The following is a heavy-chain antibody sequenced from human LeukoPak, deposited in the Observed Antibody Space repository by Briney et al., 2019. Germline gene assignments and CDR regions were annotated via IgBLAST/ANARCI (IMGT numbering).Heavy chain of an antibody. CDR3: ARDRSSAAFDI. D-gene: IGHD6-6*01. J-gene: IGHJ3*02. CDR1: GFTFSSYS. CDR2: ISSSYI. V-gene: IGHV3-21*05. Sequence: PGGSLRLSCAASGFTFSSYSMNWVRQAPGKGLEWVSYISSSYIYYADSVKGRFTISRDNAKNSLYLQMNSLRAEDTAVYYCARDRSSAAFDIWGQGTMVTVSS.